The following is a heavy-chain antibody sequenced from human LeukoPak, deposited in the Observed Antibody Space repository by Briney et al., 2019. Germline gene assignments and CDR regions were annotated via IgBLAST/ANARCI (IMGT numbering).Heavy chain of an antibody. V-gene: IGHV1-18*01. CDR2: ISPYNGNT. D-gene: IGHD2-15*01. CDR1: GYAFTNFG. CDR3: ARGGVGHCSGGSCPTSWFDP. J-gene: IGHJ5*02. Sequence: AAVKVSCKASGYAFTNFGISWVRQAPGQGLEWIGWISPYNGNTDYPQKVRGRVTMTTDTSTSTAYMELRSLRSDDTAVYYCARGGVGHCSGGSCPTSWFDPLGPGNPGHRLL.